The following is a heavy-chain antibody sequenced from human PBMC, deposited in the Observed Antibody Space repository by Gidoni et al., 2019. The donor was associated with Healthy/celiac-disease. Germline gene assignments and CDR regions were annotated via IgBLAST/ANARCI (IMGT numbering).Heavy chain of an antibody. D-gene: IGHD3-3*01. J-gene: IGHJ4*02. Sequence: QINLKESGPTPVNPTQTLTLTCTFSRFSLSTSGVGVGLIRQPPGKTLELLALIYWNDEKRYSPSLKSRLTITKDTSKKQVVLTMTNMDPVDTATYYCAHSTLRLLEWRPFDYWGQGTLVTVSS. V-gene: IGHV2-5*01. CDR1: RFSLSTSGVG. CDR3: AHSTLRLLEWRPFDY. CDR2: IYWNDEK.